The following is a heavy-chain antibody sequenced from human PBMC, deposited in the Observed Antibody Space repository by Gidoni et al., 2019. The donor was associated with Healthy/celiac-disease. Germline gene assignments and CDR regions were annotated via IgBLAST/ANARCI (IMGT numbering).Heavy chain of an antibody. CDR3: AKRYYDFWSGPGEGWGMDV. D-gene: IGHD3-3*01. CDR2: ISGSGGST. Sequence: EVQLLESGGGLVQPGGSLRLSCAASGFTFSSYAMSWVRQAPGKGRGWVSAISGSGGSTYYADSVKGRFTISRDNSKNTLYLQMNSLRAEDTAVYYCAKRYYDFWSGPGEGWGMDVWGQGTTVTVSS. V-gene: IGHV3-23*01. J-gene: IGHJ6*02. CDR1: GFTFSSYA.